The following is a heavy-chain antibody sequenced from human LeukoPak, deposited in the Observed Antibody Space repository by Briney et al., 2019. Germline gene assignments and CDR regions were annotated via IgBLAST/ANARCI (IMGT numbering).Heavy chain of an antibody. Sequence: PSQTLSLTCAISGDSVSSNSAAWNWIRQSPSRGLEWLGRTYYRSKWFNNYAVSAKSRISINPDTSKNQFSLQLNSVTPDDTAVYYCVRDQTGDLDFDYWGQGTLVTVSS. J-gene: IGHJ4*02. CDR2: TYYRSKWFN. CDR1: GDSVSSNSAA. V-gene: IGHV6-1*01. D-gene: IGHD7-27*01. CDR3: VRDQTGDLDFDY.